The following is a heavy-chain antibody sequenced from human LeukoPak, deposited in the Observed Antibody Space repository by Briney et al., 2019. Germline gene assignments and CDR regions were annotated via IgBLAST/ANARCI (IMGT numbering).Heavy chain of an antibody. D-gene: IGHD1-26*01. CDR3: AKAKKYRVGASTTAPYYMDV. J-gene: IGHJ6*03. Sequence: PGGSLRLSCAASGFTFDDYAMHWVRQAPGKGLEWVSLISGDGGSTYYADSVKGRFTISRDNSKNSLYLQMNSLRTEDTALYYCAKAKKYRVGASTTAPYYMDVWGKGTTVTASS. V-gene: IGHV3-43*02. CDR2: ISGDGGST. CDR1: GFTFDDYA.